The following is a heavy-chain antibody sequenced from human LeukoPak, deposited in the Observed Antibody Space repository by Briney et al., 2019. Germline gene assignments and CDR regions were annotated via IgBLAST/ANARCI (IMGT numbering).Heavy chain of an antibody. CDR3: SRENGAFSPFGY. J-gene: IGHJ4*02. CDR1: GGSISSGGYY. D-gene: IGHD2-8*01. V-gene: IGHV4-39*07. CDR2: ISLTGLT. Sequence: SETLSLTCTVSGGSISSGGYYWSWVRQPPGQGLEWIGEISLTGLTHYNPSLESRVTVSLGKSKNQLSLNLTSVTAADTAVYYCSRENGAFSPFGYRGQGILVTV.